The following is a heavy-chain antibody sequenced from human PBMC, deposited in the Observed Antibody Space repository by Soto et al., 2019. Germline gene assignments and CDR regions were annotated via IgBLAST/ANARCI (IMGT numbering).Heavy chain of an antibody. CDR1: GYMFTSYF. V-gene: IGHV1-46*01. Sequence: QGHLVQSGAEVKRPGASVRVSCESSGYMFTSYFIHWVRQAHGQGLEWVGVINPSDGTTTYAQKFQARITMTRDTSTTTVDMELSSLRSEDTAVYYCARDKDSSARPRAEFDYWGQGTLITVSS. CDR3: ARDKDSSARPRAEFDY. D-gene: IGHD6-19*01. J-gene: IGHJ4*02. CDR2: INPSDGTT.